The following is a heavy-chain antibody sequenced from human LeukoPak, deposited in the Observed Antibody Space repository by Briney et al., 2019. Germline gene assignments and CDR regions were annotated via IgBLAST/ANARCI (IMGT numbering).Heavy chain of an antibody. Sequence: ASVKVSCKASGYTFTGYYMHWVRQVPGQGLEWMGWINPNSGGTNYAQKFQGRVTTTRDTSISTAYMELSRLRSDDTAVYYCARDDPSYDSSGYYFFTGVTIDYWGQGTLVTVSS. CDR2: INPNSGGT. J-gene: IGHJ4*02. CDR1: GYTFTGYY. D-gene: IGHD3-22*01. CDR3: ARDDPSYDSSGYYFFTGVTIDY. V-gene: IGHV1-2*02.